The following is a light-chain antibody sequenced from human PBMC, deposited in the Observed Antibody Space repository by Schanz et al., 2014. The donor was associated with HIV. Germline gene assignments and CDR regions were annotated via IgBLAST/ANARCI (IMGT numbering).Light chain of an antibody. J-gene: IGKJ1*01. CDR3: QQYGDLPWT. V-gene: IGKV3-15*01. CDR1: QSVSSN. Sequence: EIVMTQSPATLSVSPGERATLSCRASQSVSSNLAWYQQKPGQAPRLLIYGASTRATGIPARFSGSGSGTDFTLTISRLEPEDFAVYYCQQYGDLPWTFGQGTKVEI. CDR2: GAS.